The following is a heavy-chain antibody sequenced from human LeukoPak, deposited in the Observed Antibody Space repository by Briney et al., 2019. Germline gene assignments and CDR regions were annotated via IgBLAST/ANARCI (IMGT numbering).Heavy chain of an antibody. Sequence: PGGSLRLSCAASGFTVSSNYMSWVRQAPGKGLEWVSAISGSGGSTYYADSVKGRFTVSRDNSKNTLYLQMNSLRAEDTAVYYCAKIPRPGIVVVPAATFFDYWGQGTLVTVSS. CDR2: ISGSGGST. CDR1: GFTVSSNY. D-gene: IGHD2-2*01. J-gene: IGHJ4*02. CDR3: AKIPRPGIVVVPAATFFDY. V-gene: IGHV3-23*01.